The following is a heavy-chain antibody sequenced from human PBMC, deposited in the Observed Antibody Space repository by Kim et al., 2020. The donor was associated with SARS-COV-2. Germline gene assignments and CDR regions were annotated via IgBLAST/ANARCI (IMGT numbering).Heavy chain of an antibody. CDR1: GFTFSDAW. CDR3: ATDHLPYYGISFYYFVY. D-gene: IGHD3-22*01. CDR2: VKSKTDGETT. J-gene: IGHJ4*02. V-gene: IGHV3-15*01. Sequence: GGSLRLSCAASGFTFSDAWMSWVRQAPGKGLEWVGRVKSKTDGETTDYAAPVKGRFTISRDDSENTVYLQMNSLKTEDTAVYYCATDHLPYYGISFYYFVYWGQGTLVTVSS.